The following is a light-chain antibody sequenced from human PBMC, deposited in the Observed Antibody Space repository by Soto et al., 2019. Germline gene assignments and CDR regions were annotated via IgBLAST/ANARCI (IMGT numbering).Light chain of an antibody. CDR1: QTVSSN. V-gene: IGKV3-15*01. J-gene: IGKJ1*01. CDR2: GTS. CDR3: HQYNFWPS. Sequence: EVVMRQSPATLSVSPGERATLSCRASQTVSSNLAWYQQKPGQSPRLLIYGTSTRATGVPARFSGSGSGTEFTLSISSLQSEDFAVYYCHQYNFWPSFGQGTKVDI.